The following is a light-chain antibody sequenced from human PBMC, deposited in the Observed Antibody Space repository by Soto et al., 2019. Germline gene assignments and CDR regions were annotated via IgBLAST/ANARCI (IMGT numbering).Light chain of an antibody. J-gene: IGKJ1*01. CDR2: GAS. CDR1: QSVSSSY. CDR3: QQYGSSPWT. Sequence: EIVLTQSPGTLSLSPGERATLSCRASQSVSSSYLAWYQQKPGQAPRPLIYGASSRAIGIPDRFSGSGSGTDFTITISRQEAEDFAVYYWQQYGSSPWTFGQGTKVEIK. V-gene: IGKV3-20*01.